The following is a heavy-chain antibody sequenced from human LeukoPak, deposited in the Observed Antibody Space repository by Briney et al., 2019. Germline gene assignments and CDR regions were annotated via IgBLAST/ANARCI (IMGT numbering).Heavy chain of an antibody. CDR3: ATVGSSGWSLDY. Sequence: ASVKVSCKVSGYTLTELSMHWVRQAPGKGLESMGGFDPEDGETIYAQKFQGRVTMTEDTSTDTAYMELSSLRSEDTAVYYCATVGSSGWSLDYWGQGTLVTVSS. CDR2: FDPEDGET. J-gene: IGHJ4*02. D-gene: IGHD6-19*01. V-gene: IGHV1-24*01. CDR1: GYTLTELS.